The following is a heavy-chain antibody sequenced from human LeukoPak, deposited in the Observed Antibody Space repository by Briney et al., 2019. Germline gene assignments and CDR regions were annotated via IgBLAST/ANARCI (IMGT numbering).Heavy chain of an antibody. CDR3: ARYPQPDAFDI. V-gene: IGHV3-21*01. Sequence: PGGSLRLSCAASGFTFSSYSMNWVCQAPGKGLEWVSSISSSSSYIYYADSVKGRFTISRDNAKNSLYLQMNSLRAEDTAVYYCARYPQPDAFDIWGQGTMVTVSS. D-gene: IGHD1-14*01. CDR1: GFTFSSYS. CDR2: ISSSSSYI. J-gene: IGHJ3*02.